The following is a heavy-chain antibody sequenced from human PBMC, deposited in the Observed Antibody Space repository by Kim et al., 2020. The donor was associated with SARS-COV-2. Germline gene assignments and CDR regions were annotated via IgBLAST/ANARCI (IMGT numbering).Heavy chain of an antibody. Sequence: GGSLRLSCAASGFTFSSYAMSWVRQAPGKGLEWVAAISGSGGSKYYADSVKGRFTISRDNSKNTLYLQMNSLRAEDTAVYYCAKGPKRIWSGELTGSHYYGMHVWGEGPTVTVPS. D-gene: IGHD3-10*01. CDR3: AKGPKRIWSGELTGSHYYGMHV. V-gene: IGHV3-23*01. CDR1: GFTFSSYA. CDR2: ISGSGGSK. J-gene: IGHJ6*04.